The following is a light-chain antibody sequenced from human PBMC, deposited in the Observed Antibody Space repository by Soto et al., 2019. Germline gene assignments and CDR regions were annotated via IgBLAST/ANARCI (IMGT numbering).Light chain of an antibody. CDR2: GAS. CDR3: QQYRSSPAT. Sequence: EIVLTQSPGTLSLAPGESATLSCRASQSVSSSFLAWYQQKPGQAPRLLIFGASSRATGIPDRFSVSGSETDFTLTISRLEPDDFAVYYCQQYRSSPATFGQGTKVEIK. J-gene: IGKJ1*01. V-gene: IGKV3-20*01. CDR1: QSVSSSF.